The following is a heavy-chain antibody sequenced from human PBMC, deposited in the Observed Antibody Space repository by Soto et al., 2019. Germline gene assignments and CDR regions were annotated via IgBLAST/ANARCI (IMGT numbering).Heavy chain of an antibody. V-gene: IGHV3-49*04. Sequence: RTLTCSASGFIFADYAATWVRQVAAKRLEWLGFIRSKTLGETTKYAGSVTGRFTISRDDSKAIAYLQMDSLMTADTAVDYCTRAYDYLCRSPDSCFEYWGQGTMVTVSS. J-gene: IGHJ4*02. D-gene: IGHD3-16*01. CDR3: TRAYDYLCRSPDSCFEY. CDR1: GFIFADYA. CDR2: IRSKTLGETT.